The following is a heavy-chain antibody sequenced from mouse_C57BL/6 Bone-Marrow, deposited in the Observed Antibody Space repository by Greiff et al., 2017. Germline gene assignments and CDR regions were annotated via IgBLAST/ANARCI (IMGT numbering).Heavy chain of an antibody. D-gene: IGHD3-2*02. J-gene: IGHJ3*01. CDR3: GLDSSGPWFAY. CDR2: IDPSDSYT. Sequence: VQLQQPGAELVRPGTSVKLSCTASGYTFTSYWMHWVKQRPGQGLEWIGVIDPSDSYTNYNQKFKGKATLTVDTSSSTAYMQLSSLTSEDSAVYYCGLDSSGPWFAYWGQGTLVTVSA. CDR1: GYTFTSYW. V-gene: IGHV1-59*01.